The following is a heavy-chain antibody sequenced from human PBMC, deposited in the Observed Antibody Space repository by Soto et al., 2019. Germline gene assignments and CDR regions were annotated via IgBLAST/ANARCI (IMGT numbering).Heavy chain of an antibody. CDR1: GGSISSSSYY. CDR2: IYYSGST. D-gene: IGHD2-21*02. Sequence: QLQLQESGPGLVKPSETLSLTCTVSGGSISSSSYYWGWIRQPPGKGLEWIGSIYYSGSTYYNPSLKSRVTISVDTSKNQFSLKLSSVTAADTAVYYCARTSYCGGDCYSGWFDPWGQGTLVTVSS. J-gene: IGHJ5*02. V-gene: IGHV4-39*01. CDR3: ARTSYCGGDCYSGWFDP.